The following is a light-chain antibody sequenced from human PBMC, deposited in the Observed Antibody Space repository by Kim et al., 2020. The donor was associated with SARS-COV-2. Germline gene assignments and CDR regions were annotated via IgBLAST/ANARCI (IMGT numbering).Light chain of an antibody. V-gene: IGKV3-11*01. CDR3: QQRDNWPLT. Sequence: LSPGERATLACRASQSIATYLDWYQQKPGQAPRLLITHISSRATGIPARFSGSGSGTDFTLTISSLEPEDVALYYCQQRDNWPLTFGGGTKVDIK. J-gene: IGKJ4*01. CDR2: HIS. CDR1: QSIATY.